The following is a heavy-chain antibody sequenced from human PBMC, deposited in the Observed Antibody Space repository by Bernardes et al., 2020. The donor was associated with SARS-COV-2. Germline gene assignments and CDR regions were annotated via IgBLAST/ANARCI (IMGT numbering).Heavy chain of an antibody. CDR3: ARSFSALTPYFDY. J-gene: IGHJ4*02. CDR1: GGSISSSSYS. CDR2: IFYSGTT. Sequence: TLSLTCTVSGGSISSSSYSWGWIRQPPGKGLEWIGSIFYSGTTYYNPSLKSRVTISVDTSKNQFSLKLSSVTAADTAVYYCARSFSALTPYFDYWGQGTLVTVSS. D-gene: IGHD1-26*01. V-gene: IGHV4-39*01.